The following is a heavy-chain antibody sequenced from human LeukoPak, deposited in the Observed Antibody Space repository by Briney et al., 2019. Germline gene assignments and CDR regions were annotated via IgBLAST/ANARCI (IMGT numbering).Heavy chain of an antibody. J-gene: IGHJ4*02. CDR3: AKDPYSEWELPHFDY. D-gene: IGHD1-26*01. CDR1: GFTFSSYA. CDR2: ISGSGGST. V-gene: IGHV3-23*01. Sequence: PGGSLRLSCAASGFTFSSYAMSWVRQAPGKGLEWVSAISGSGGSTYYADSVKGRFTISRDNSKNTLYLQMNSLRAEDTAVYYCAKDPYSEWELPHFDYWGQGTLVTVSS.